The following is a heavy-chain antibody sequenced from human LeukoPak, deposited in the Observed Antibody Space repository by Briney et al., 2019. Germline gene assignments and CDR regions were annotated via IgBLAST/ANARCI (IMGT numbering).Heavy chain of an antibody. CDR1: GFTFRNYG. V-gene: IGHV3-23*01. CDR3: ASLYNDYGDY. Sequence: GGSLRLSCAASGFTFRNYGMSWVRQAPGKGLEWVSGTIGSGDSTFYADPMKGRFTISRDNSRNTLYLHMNSLRVDDTAVYYCASLYNDYGDYWGQGALVTASS. J-gene: IGHJ4*02. CDR2: TIGSGDST. D-gene: IGHD5-24*01.